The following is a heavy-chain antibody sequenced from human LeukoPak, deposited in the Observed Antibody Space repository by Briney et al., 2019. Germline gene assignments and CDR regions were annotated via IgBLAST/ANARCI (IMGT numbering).Heavy chain of an antibody. CDR3: ARDRWGPSPTGTTA. CDR1: GYTFTSYG. V-gene: IGHV1-18*01. J-gene: IGHJ5*02. Sequence: ASVKVSFKASGYTFTSYGISWVRQAPGQGLEWMGWISAYNGNTNYAQKLQGRVTMTTDPSTSTAYMELRSLRSDDTAVYSCARDRWGPSPTGTTAWGQGTLVTVSS. D-gene: IGHD1-7*01. CDR2: ISAYNGNT.